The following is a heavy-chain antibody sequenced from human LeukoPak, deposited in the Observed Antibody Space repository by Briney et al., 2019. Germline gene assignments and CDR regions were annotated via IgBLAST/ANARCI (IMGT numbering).Heavy chain of an antibody. Sequence: GGSLRLSCAASGFTFNTYTMNWVRQAPGKGLEWVSYISGSSGIIDYADSVRGRFTISRDNAKNSLYLQMNSLRAEDTAVYYCARDTIYYYGMDVWGQGTTVTVSS. CDR3: ARDTIYYYGMDV. CDR1: GFTFNTYT. V-gene: IGHV3-48*01. CDR2: ISGSSGII. J-gene: IGHJ6*02.